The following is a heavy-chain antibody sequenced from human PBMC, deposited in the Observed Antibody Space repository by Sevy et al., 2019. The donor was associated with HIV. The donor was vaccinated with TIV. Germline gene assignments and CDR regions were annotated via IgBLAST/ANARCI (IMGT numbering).Heavy chain of an antibody. V-gene: IGHV1-69*13. CDR2: IIPIFGTA. CDR3: ARGPGSWFDP. CDR1: GGTFSSYA. Sequence: ASVKVSCKASGGTFSSYAISWVRQVPGQGLEWMGGIIPIFGTANYSQKFQGRVTITADESTSTAYMELSSLRSEDTAVYYCARGPGSWFDPWGQGTLVTVSS. J-gene: IGHJ5*02. D-gene: IGHD1-26*01.